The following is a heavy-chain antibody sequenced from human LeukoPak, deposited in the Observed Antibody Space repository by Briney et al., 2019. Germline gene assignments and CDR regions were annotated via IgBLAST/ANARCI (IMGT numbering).Heavy chain of an antibody. D-gene: IGHD3-22*01. CDR3: AMFGDSSGYYWGFDY. J-gene: IGHJ4*02. CDR1: GGTFSSYA. CDR2: IIPIFGTA. Sequence: GASVKVSCKASGGTFSSYAISWVRQAPGQGLEWMGGIIPIFGTANYAQKFQGRVTTTADESTSTAYMELSSLRSEDTAVYYCAMFGDSSGYYWGFDYWGQGTLVTVSS. V-gene: IGHV1-69*13.